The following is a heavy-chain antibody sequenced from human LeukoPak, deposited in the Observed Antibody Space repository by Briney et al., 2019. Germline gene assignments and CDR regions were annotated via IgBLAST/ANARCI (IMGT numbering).Heavy chain of an antibody. Sequence: PGGSLRLSCAASGFTFSSYWMSWVRQAPGKGLEWVANVKQDGSEKYYVDPVKGRFTISRDNSKNTLYLQMNSLRAEDTAVYYCAKLARSVRLGEGYWGQGTLVTVSS. CDR3: AKLARSVRLGEGY. CDR1: GFTFSSYW. D-gene: IGHD3-16*01. CDR2: VKQDGSEK. V-gene: IGHV3-7*03. J-gene: IGHJ4*02.